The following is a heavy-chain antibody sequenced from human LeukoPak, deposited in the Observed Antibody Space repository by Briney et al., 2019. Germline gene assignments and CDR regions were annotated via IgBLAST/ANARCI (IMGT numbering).Heavy chain of an antibody. J-gene: IGHJ4*02. CDR3: ARSITMVRGVIIGFDC. CDR1: GYSFTSYW. CDR2: IYPGDSDT. Sequence: GESLKISCKGSGYSFTSYWIGWVRQMPGKGLEWMGIIYPGDSDTRYSPSFQGQVTFSADKSISTAYLQWSSLKATDTAMYYCARSITMVRGVIIGFDCWGQGTLVAVSS. V-gene: IGHV5-51*01. D-gene: IGHD3-10*01.